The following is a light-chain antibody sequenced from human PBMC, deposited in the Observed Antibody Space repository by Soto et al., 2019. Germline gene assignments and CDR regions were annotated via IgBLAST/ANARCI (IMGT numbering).Light chain of an antibody. Sequence: DIQMTQSPSTLSASVGERVNITCRAGLSCSTWSARYQQKRGKAPKLLVYDPGSLERGVPSRFSGSGSGTEFNLPVSRVQPDEFSTYCCQQYSPFSRTFGQGTKGEIK. CDR1: LSCSTW. CDR2: DPG. J-gene: IGKJ1*01. V-gene: IGKV1-5*01. CDR3: QQYSPFSRT.